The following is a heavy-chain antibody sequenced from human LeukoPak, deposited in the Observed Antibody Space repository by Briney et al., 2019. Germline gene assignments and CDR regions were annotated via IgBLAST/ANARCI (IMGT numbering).Heavy chain of an antibody. V-gene: IGHV4-30-4*08. J-gene: IGHJ4*02. CDR3: ARVLRSSGWPGLFDY. D-gene: IGHD6-19*01. Sequence: TSQTLSLTCTVSGGSISSGDYYWSWIRQPPGKGLEWIGYIYYSGSTYYNLSLKSRVTISVDTSKNQFSLKLSSVTAADTAVYYCARVLRSSGWPGLFDYWGQGTLVTVSS. CDR1: GGSISSGDYY. CDR2: IYYSGST.